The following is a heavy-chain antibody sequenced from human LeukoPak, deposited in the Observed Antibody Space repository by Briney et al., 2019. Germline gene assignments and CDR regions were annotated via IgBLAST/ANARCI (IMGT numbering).Heavy chain of an antibody. CDR3: AREGGTVVVGRFDY. D-gene: IGHD2-2*01. Sequence: GGSLRLSCAASGIDFRASGMHWVRQSPGMGLEWVTFIQTYGSDKYYAASVAARFPISRDNSKNTVYLHMNSLRPDDTALYYCAREGGTVVVGRFDYWGQGTLVTVSS. CDR2: IQTYGSDK. CDR1: GIDFRASG. V-gene: IGHV3-30*02. J-gene: IGHJ4*02.